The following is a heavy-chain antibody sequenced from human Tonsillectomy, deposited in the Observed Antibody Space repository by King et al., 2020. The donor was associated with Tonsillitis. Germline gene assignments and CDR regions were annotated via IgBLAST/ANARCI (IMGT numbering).Heavy chain of an antibody. V-gene: IGHV2-5*01. CDR2: LSWYDDK. CDR3: THNDVESTGTSDY. J-gene: IGHJ4*02. D-gene: IGHD1/OR15-1a*01. CDR1: GFSLSTSGVG. Sequence: TLKESGPTLVKLTQTLTLTCTFSGFSLSTSGVGVAWIRQPPGKALEWLALLSWYDDKRYNTSLESRLAITKDTSKNQVVLTMTDVDPVDTATYYCTHNDVESTGTSDYWGQGTLVTVSS.